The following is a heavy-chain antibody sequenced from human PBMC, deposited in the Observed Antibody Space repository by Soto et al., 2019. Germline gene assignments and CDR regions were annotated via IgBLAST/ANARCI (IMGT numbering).Heavy chain of an antibody. Sequence: SETLSLTCTVSGGSISSSYWSWIRQPPGKGLEWIGYIYDSGSTYYNSSLKSRVTMSVDTSKNQFSLKLSSVTAADTAVYYCARQLMYWGQGTSVTVSS. J-gene: IGHJ4*02. CDR3: ARQLMY. V-gene: IGHV4-59*08. CDR2: IYDSGST. D-gene: IGHD6-13*01. CDR1: GGSISSSY.